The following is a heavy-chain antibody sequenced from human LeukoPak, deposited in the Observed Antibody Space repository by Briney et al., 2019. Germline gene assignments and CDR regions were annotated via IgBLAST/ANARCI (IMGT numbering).Heavy chain of an antibody. J-gene: IGHJ4*02. CDR2: IMSNPAGGTA. CDR1: GFIFHNAH. CDR3: TTLAYDVHY. D-gene: IGHD3-3*01. Sequence: GGSLRLSCGASGFIFHNAHMTWVRPAPAKGLEWVGRIMSNPAGGTADYGAAVKGRFTISRDDSRNMLYLHLTNVRADDTAVYYCTTLAYDVHYWGRGTLVTVSS. V-gene: IGHV3-15*01.